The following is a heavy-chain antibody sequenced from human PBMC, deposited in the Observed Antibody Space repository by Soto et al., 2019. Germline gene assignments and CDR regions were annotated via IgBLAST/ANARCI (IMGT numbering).Heavy chain of an antibody. Sequence: QVQLVESGGGVVQPGRSLRLSCAASGFTCSIYAMHWVRQAPGKGLEWVAVISYDGSNKYYADSVKGRFTISRDNSKNTLYLQMNSLRAEDTAVYYCARVVMTRFDYWGQGTLVTVSS. J-gene: IGHJ4*02. CDR1: GFTCSIYA. D-gene: IGHD4-17*01. CDR2: ISYDGSNK. V-gene: IGHV3-30-3*01. CDR3: ARVVMTRFDY.